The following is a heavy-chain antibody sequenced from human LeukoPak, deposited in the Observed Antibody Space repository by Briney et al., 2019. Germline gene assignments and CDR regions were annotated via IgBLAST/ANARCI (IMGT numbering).Heavy chain of an antibody. D-gene: IGHD6-6*01. CDR3: ARDLSPNEYSRSSAKLFDY. CDR1: GFTFSSYG. Sequence: PGGSLRLSCAASGFTFSSYGMHWVRQAPVKELEWVAVIWYDGSNKYYADSVKGRFTISRDNSKNTLYLQMNSLRAEDTAVYYCARDLSPNEYSRSSAKLFDYWGQGTLVTVSS. V-gene: IGHV3-33*08. J-gene: IGHJ4*02. CDR2: IWYDGSNK.